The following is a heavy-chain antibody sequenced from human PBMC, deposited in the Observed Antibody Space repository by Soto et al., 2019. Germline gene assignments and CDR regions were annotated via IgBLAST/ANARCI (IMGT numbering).Heavy chain of an antibody. CDR3: GRDEVRNGVGV. J-gene: IGHJ6*02. CDR2: IKGDGSEK. CDR1: GFTFTSYW. Sequence: PGGSLRLSCVASGFTFTSYWMSWVRQAPGKGLEWVANIKGDGSEKRYVDSVKGRLTISRDNAKNSVYLQMNSLRVEDTALYYCGRDEVRNGVGVWGQGTTVTV. V-gene: IGHV3-7*01.